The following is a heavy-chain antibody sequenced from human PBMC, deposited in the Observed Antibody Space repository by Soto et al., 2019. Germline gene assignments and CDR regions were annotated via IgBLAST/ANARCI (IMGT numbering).Heavy chain of an antibody. CDR1: GFTFISYW. V-gene: IGHV3-74*01. Sequence: GGSLRRSCAASGFTFISYWMHWVRQGRGKGRVWVSRNTSDGRSTSYADSVKGRVTISRDNAKNTLYLQMNSLRAEDTAVYYCARDEYSSSSTRPTFDYWGQGTLVTVSS. CDR2: NTSDGRST. D-gene: IGHD6-6*01. J-gene: IGHJ4*02. CDR3: ARDEYSSSSTRPTFDY.